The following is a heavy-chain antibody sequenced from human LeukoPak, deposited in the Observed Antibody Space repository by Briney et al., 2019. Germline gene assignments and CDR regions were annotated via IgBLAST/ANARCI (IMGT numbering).Heavy chain of an antibody. CDR2: IIGGGGSI. CDR1: GLPFSSSG. J-gene: IGHJ4*02. D-gene: IGHD4-17*01. CDR3: AKLTRCGDSDY. Sequence: PGGSLRLSCGASGLPFSSSGMIWVRQAPGKRLEWVASIIGGGGSIFHADSAKGRFTISRDNSKNTLYLQMNSLRAEDTAMYYCAKLTRCGDSDYWVQGNLVTVSS. V-gene: IGHV3-23*01.